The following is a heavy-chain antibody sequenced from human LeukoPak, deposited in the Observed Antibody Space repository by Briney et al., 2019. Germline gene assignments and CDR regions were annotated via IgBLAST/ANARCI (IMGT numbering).Heavy chain of an antibody. D-gene: IGHD1-20*01. CDR3: ARGRDNWTPWGDY. Sequence: ASVKVSCKASGYTYTSYDINWVRQATGQGLEWMGWMNPNSGYTGYAQKFQGRVTITRNTSISTAYMELSSLRSEDTAVYYCARGRDNWTPWGDYWGQGTLVTVSS. CDR1: GYTYTSYD. V-gene: IGHV1-8*02. CDR2: MNPNSGYT. J-gene: IGHJ4*02.